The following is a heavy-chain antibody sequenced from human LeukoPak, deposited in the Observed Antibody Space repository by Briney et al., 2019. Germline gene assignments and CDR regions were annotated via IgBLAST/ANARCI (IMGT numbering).Heavy chain of an antibody. J-gene: IGHJ5*02. D-gene: IGHD3-10*01. CDR2: ISYDGSNQ. Sequence: QPGGSLRLSCAASGFTFSSYGMHWVRQAPGKGLEWVAVISYDGSNQYYADSVKGRFTISRDNSKNTLYLQMNSLRAEDTAVYYCAKDREWFGEYEGFDPWGQGTLVTVSS. CDR1: GFTFSSYG. CDR3: AKDREWFGEYEGFDP. V-gene: IGHV3-30*18.